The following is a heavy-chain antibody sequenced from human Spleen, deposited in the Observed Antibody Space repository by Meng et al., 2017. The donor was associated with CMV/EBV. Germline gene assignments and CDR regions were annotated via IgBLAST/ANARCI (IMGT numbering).Heavy chain of an antibody. V-gene: IGHV3-48*03. CDR3: TRRSRYGDF. D-gene: IGHD4-17*01. Sequence: GGSLRLSCAASGFTFSSYAMSWVRQAPGKGLEWVSYISSSGSTIYYADSVKGRFTISRDNANNSLCLQMNSMRAEDTAIYYCTRRSRYGDFWGQGTLVTVSS. CDR1: GFTFSSYA. CDR2: ISSSGSTI. J-gene: IGHJ4*02.